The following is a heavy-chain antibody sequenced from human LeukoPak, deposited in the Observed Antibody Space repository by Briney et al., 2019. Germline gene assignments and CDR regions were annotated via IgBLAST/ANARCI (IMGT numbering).Heavy chain of an antibody. Sequence: ASVEVSCKVSGYTLTELSMHWVRQAPGKGLEWMGGFDPEDGETIYAQKFQGRVTMTEDTSTDTAYMELSSLRSEDTAVYYCATTPFGYAWYFDYWGQGTLVTVSS. V-gene: IGHV1-24*01. CDR1: GYTLTELS. CDR2: FDPEDGET. J-gene: IGHJ4*02. D-gene: IGHD2/OR15-2a*01. CDR3: ATTPFGYAWYFDY.